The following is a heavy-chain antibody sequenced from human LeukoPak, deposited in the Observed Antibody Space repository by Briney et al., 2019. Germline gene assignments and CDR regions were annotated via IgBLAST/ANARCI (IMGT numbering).Heavy chain of an antibody. Sequence: PGGSLRLSCAASGSTVSSNYMSWVRQAPGKGLEWVSVIYSGGSIYYADSVKGRFTISRDNSKNTLYLQMNSLRAEDTAVYYCARDRTYDSSGYFDYWSQGTLVTVSS. J-gene: IGHJ4*02. D-gene: IGHD3-22*01. V-gene: IGHV3-66*02. CDR2: IYSGGSI. CDR3: ARDRTYDSSGYFDY. CDR1: GSTVSSNY.